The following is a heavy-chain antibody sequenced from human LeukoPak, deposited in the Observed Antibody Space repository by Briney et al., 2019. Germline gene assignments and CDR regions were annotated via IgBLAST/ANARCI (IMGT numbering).Heavy chain of an antibody. D-gene: IGHD1-26*01. Sequence: GGSLRLSCAASGFTFSNAWMSWVRQAPGRGLEWVRRIKSKTDGGTTNYAAPEKGRFTIPRNDSKNTLYLQMNHLKTEDTAVYYCTTEAYSGSLPGYWGRGTLVTVSS. CDR1: GFTFSNAW. V-gene: IGHV3-15*01. J-gene: IGHJ4*02. CDR2: IKSKTDGGTT. CDR3: TTEAYSGSLPGY.